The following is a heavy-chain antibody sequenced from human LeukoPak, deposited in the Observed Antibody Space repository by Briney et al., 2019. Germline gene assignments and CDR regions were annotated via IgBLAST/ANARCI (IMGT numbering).Heavy chain of an antibody. J-gene: IGHJ5*02. CDR3: ARRLGYCSSTSCYTGGAWFDP. V-gene: IGHV1-69*05. CDR2: IIPIFGTA. Sequence: SVKVSCKASGGTFSSYAISWVRQAPGQGLEWMGGIIPIFGTANYAQKFQGRVTITTDESTSTAYMELSSLRSEDTAVYYCARRLGYCSSTSCYTGGAWFDPWGQGTLITVSS. D-gene: IGHD2-2*02. CDR1: GGTFSSYA.